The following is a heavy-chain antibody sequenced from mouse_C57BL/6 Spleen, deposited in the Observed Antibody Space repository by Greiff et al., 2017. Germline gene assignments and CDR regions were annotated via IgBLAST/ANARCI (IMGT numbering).Heavy chain of an antibody. J-gene: IGHJ3*01. CDR1: GYSITSGYY. Sequence: EVQLPPSGPGLVKPSQSLSLTCSVSGYSITSGYYWIWIRQFPGNKLEWLGYISYDGSNNYNPSRKNRISTTRDTSKNQFFLKFNAATTEDTATSYCARLYDYDFAYWGQGTLVTVSA. CDR2: ISYDGSN. D-gene: IGHD2-4*01. V-gene: IGHV3-6*01. CDR3: ARLYDYDFAY.